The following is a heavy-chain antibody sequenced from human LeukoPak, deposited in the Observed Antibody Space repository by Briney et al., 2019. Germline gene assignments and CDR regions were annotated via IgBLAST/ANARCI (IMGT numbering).Heavy chain of an antibody. D-gene: IGHD2-15*01. Sequence: GGSLRLPCAASGFTFSNYGMSWARQAPGKGLEWVAFIRYDGFNNYYADSVKGRFTISRDNSKNTLYLQMNSLRVEDTAVYYCVKESRGSGGGGCYPLDYWGQGTLVTVSS. V-gene: IGHV3-30*02. CDR1: GFTFSNYG. CDR2: IRYDGFNN. J-gene: IGHJ4*02. CDR3: VKESRGSGGGGCYPLDY.